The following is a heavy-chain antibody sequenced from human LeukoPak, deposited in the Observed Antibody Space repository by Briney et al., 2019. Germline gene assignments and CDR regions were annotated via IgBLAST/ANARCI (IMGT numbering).Heavy chain of an antibody. CDR3: ARVGLGASLDAFDI. CDR2: ISSSGSTI. CDR1: GFTFSSYE. Sequence: PGGSLRLSCAASGFTFSSYEMNWVRQAQGKGREGVSYISSSGSTIYYADSVKGRFTISRDNAKNSLYLQMNSLRAEDTAVYYCARVGLGASLDAFDIWGQGTMVTVSS. J-gene: IGHJ3*02. D-gene: IGHD3-10*01. V-gene: IGHV3-48*03.